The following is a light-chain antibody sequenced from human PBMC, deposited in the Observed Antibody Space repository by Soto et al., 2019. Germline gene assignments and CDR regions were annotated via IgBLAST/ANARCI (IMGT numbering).Light chain of an antibody. J-gene: IGKJ5*01. Sequence: AILMTQSASSLSASTGDRVTITCRASQGISSYLAWYQQKPGKAPKLLIYAASTLQSGVPSRFSGSGGGTDFNLSISSVQTEDFATYFCQQSYMDPITFGQGTRLEIK. CDR3: QQSYMDPIT. V-gene: IGKV1-8*01. CDR2: AAS. CDR1: QGISSY.